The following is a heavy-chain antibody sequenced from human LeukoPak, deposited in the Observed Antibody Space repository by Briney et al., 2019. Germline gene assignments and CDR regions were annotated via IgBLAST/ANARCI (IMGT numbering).Heavy chain of an antibody. D-gene: IGHD4-23*01. CDR3: ARGRFSVAPFDY. CDR2: IIPIFGTA. V-gene: IGHV1-69*13. Sequence: SVKVSCKASGGTFSSYAISWVRQAPGQGLEWMGGIIPIFGTANYAQKFQGRVTITADESTSTAYMELSSLRSEDTAVYYCARGRFSVAPFDYWGQGTLVTVSS. J-gene: IGHJ4*02. CDR1: GGTFSSYA.